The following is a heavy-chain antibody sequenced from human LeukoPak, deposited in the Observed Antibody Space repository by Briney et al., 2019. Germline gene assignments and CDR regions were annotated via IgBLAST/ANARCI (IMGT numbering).Heavy chain of an antibody. CDR1: GFTFSSYS. J-gene: IGHJ4*02. CDR2: ISSSSSYI. D-gene: IGHD5-24*01. CDR3: ARSHMATITVPFDY. Sequence: GRSLRLSCAASGFTFSSYSMNWVRQAPGKGLEWVSSISSSSSYIYYADSVKGRFTISRDNAKNSLYLQMNSLRAEDTAVYYCARSHMATITVPFDYWGQGTLVTVSS. V-gene: IGHV3-21*01.